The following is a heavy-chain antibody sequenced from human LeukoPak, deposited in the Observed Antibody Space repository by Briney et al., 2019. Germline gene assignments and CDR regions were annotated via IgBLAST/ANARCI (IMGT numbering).Heavy chain of an antibody. D-gene: IGHD2-15*01. CDR1: GYTFTGYY. CDR2: INPNSGDT. CDR3: ARGVVVVAATQMDY. V-gene: IGHV1-2*06. Sequence: GASVKVSRKASGYTFTGYYMHWVRQAPGQGLEWMGRINPNSGDTNYAQKFQGRVTMTRDTSISTAYMELSRLTSDDTAVYYCARGVVVVAATQMDYWGQGTLVTVSS. J-gene: IGHJ4*01.